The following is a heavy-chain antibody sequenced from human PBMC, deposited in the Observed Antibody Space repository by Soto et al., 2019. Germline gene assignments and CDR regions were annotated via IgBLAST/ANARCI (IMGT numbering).Heavy chain of an antibody. CDR3: AKDQLLWFGESNDY. J-gene: IGHJ4*02. D-gene: IGHD3-10*01. Sequence: PGGSLRLSCAASGFTFSSYAMSWVRQAPGKGLEWVSAISGSGGSTYYADSVKGRFTISRDNSKNTLYLQMNSLRAEDTAVYYCAKDQLLWFGESNDYWGQGTLVTVSS. V-gene: IGHV3-23*01. CDR1: GFTFSSYA. CDR2: ISGSGGST.